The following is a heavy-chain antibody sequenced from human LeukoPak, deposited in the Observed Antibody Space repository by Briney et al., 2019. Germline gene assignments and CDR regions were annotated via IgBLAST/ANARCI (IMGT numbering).Heavy chain of an antibody. D-gene: IGHD2-21*01. V-gene: IGHV4-59*01. Sequence: SETLSLTCTVSGGSISSYYWSWIRQPPGKGLEWIGYIYYSGSTNYNPSLKSRVTISVDTSKNQFSLKLSSVTAADTAVYYCARGEEMWSGAFDIWGQGTMVTVSS. CDR3: ARGEEMWSGAFDI. CDR1: GGSISSYY. CDR2: IYYSGST. J-gene: IGHJ3*02.